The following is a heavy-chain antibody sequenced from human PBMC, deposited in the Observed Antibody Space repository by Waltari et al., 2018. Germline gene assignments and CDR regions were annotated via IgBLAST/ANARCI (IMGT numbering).Heavy chain of an antibody. CDR3: ARESIVVVPAAISAGFDP. J-gene: IGHJ5*02. Sequence: EVQLVESGGGLVQPGGSLRLSCAASGFTFSSYEMNWVRQAPGKGLEWVSYISSSGSTIYYADSVKGRFTISRDNAKNSLYLQMNSLRAEDTAVYYCARESIVVVPAAISAGFDPWGQGTLVTVSS. CDR1: GFTFSSYE. CDR2: ISSSGSTI. D-gene: IGHD2-2*01. V-gene: IGHV3-48*03.